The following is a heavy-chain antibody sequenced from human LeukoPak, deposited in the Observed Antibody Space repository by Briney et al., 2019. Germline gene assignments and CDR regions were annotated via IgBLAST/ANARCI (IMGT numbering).Heavy chain of an antibody. V-gene: IGHV3-33*06. D-gene: IGHD6-19*01. Sequence: PERSLRLSCAASGFTFSSYGMHWVRQAPGKGLEWVAGIWYDGSNKYYADSVKGRFTISRDNSKNTLYLQMNSLRAEDTAVYYCAKGPIAVAGPFDYWGQGTLVTVSS. CDR1: GFTFSSYG. J-gene: IGHJ4*02. CDR2: IWYDGSNK. CDR3: AKGPIAVAGPFDY.